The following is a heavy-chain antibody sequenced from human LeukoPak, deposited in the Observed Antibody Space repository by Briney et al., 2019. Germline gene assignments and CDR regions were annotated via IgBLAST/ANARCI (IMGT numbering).Heavy chain of an antibody. Sequence: PGGSLRLSCAASGVTFSNYEMNWVRQVPGKGLEWLSYISSSGSTIYYADSVKGRFTISRDNSKNTLYLQMNSLRAEDTAVYYCARGVVVTAPTSGFDYWGQGTLVTVSS. V-gene: IGHV3-48*03. D-gene: IGHD2-21*02. CDR1: GVTFSNYE. CDR3: ARGVVVTAPTSGFDY. J-gene: IGHJ4*02. CDR2: ISSSGSTI.